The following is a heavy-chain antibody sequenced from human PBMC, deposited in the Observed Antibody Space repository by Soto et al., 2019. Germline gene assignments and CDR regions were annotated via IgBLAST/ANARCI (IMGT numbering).Heavy chain of an antibody. J-gene: IGHJ4*02. D-gene: IGHD3-10*01. CDR3: ARAPRGNYGYPSYFDY. V-gene: IGHV4-30-2*01. CDR2: MYHSGST. Sequence: SETLSLTCAVSGGSICSGGYSWSWIRQPPGKGLEWIGYMYHSGSTYYNPSLKSRVTISIDRSKNQFSLKLSSVTAADTAVYYCARAPRGNYGYPSYFDYWGQGTLVTVSS. CDR1: GGSICSGGYS.